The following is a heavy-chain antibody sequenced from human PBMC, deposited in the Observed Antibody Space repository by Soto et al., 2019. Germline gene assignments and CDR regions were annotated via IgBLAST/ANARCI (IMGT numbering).Heavy chain of an antibody. J-gene: IGHJ5*02. V-gene: IGHV1-24*01. CDR3: ANSPGYQLLSYWFDP. CDR1: GYTLTELS. CDR2: FDPEDGET. D-gene: IGHD2-2*01. Sequence: ASVKVSCKVSGYTLTELSTHWVRQAPGKGLEWMGGFDPEDGETIYAQKFQGRVTMTEDTSTDTAYMELSSLRSEDTAVYYCANSPGYQLLSYWFDPWGQGTLVTVSS.